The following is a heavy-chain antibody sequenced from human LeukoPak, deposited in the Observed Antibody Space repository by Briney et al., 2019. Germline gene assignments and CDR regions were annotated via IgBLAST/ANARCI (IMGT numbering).Heavy chain of an antibody. J-gene: IGHJ4*02. CDR3: ARRQYSSSWYYFDY. CDR2: TYPGDSDT. V-gene: IGHV5-51*01. CDR1: GYSFTSYW. D-gene: IGHD6-13*01. Sequence: GESLKISCKGSGYSFTSYWIGWVRQMPGKGLEWMGITYPGDSDTRYSPSFQGQVTISADKSISTAYLPWSSLKASDTAMYYCARRQYSSSWYYFDYWGQGTLVTVSS.